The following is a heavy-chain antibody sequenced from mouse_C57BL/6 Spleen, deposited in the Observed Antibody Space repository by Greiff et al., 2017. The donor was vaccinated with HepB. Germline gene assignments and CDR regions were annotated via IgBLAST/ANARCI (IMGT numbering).Heavy chain of an antibody. D-gene: IGHD4-1*01. CDR3: AREGLGRRYFDY. V-gene: IGHV1-69*01. J-gene: IGHJ2*01. CDR1: GYTFTSYW. CDR2: IDPSDSYT. Sequence: QVQLQQPGAELVMPGASVKLSCKASGYTFTSYWMHWVKQRPGQGLEWIGEIDPSDSYTNYNQKFKGKSTWTVDKSSSTAYMQLSSLTSEDSAVYYCAREGLGRRYFDYWGQGTTLTVSS.